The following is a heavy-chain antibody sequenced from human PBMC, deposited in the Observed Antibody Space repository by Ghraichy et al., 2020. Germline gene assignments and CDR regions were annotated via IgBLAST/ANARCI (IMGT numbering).Heavy chain of an antibody. J-gene: IGHJ4*02. CDR1: GFTFSGYI. V-gene: IGHV3-30*04. D-gene: IGHD4-23*01. CDR3: ATDSTLGPPDYFDY. Sequence: GGSLRLSCAASGFTFSGYILHWVRQVPGKGLEWVAVMSPDGGIKFYADSVKDRFTISRDNAKNTMYLEMNDLRAEDTALYYCATDSTLGPPDYFDYWGQGILVTVSS. CDR2: MSPDGGIK.